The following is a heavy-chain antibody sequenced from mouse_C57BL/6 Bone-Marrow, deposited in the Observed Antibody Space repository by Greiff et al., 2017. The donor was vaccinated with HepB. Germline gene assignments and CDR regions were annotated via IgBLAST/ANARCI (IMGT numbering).Heavy chain of an antibody. CDR1: GYSITSGYY. J-gene: IGHJ2*01. Sequence: VQLKESGPGLVKPSQSLSLTCSVTGYSITSGYYWNWIRQFPGNKLEWMGYISYDGSNNYNPSLKNRISITRDTSKNQFFLKLNSVTTEDTATYYCAREADYYGSSYYFDYWGQGTTLTVSS. CDR3: AREADYYGSSYYFDY. CDR2: ISYDGSN. D-gene: IGHD1-1*01. V-gene: IGHV3-6*01.